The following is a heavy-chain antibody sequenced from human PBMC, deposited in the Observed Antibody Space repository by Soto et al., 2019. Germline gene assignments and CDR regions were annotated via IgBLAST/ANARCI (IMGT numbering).Heavy chain of an antibody. J-gene: IGHJ4*02. CDR3: ARDGGSHSGGIDY. V-gene: IGHV1-69*01. CDR1: GGTFSSYS. CDR2: IIPIFGTA. Sequence: QVQLVQSGAEVKKPGSSVKVSCKASGGTFSSYSINWVRQAPGQGLEWMGEIIPIFGTANYAQKFQGRVTITADESTSTAYRELISLRAEDTAVYYCARDGGSHSGGIDYWGQGTLVNVSS. D-gene: IGHD1-26*01.